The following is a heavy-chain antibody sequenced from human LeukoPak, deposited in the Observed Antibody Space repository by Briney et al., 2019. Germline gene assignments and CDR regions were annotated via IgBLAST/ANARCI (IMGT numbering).Heavy chain of an antibody. CDR1: GFTFSSYG. D-gene: IGHD1-26*01. Sequence: GGSLRLSCAASGFTFSSYGMHWVRQAPGKGLEWVAVISYDGSNKYYADSVKGRFTISRDNSKNTLYLQMNSLRAEDTAVYYCAKDREGSYYYWGQGTLVTVSS. V-gene: IGHV3-30*18. J-gene: IGHJ4*02. CDR2: ISYDGSNK. CDR3: AKDREGSYYY.